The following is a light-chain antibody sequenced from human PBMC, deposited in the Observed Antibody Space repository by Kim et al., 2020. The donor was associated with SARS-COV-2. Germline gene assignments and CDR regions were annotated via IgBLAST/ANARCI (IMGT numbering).Light chain of an antibody. Sequence: SVSPGEKATLSGGASQSVSINVAWYQQKPGQAPSPLLNGPSTRATGVPARFSGSGSGTEFTLTISSLQSEDFAVYYCQQYYDWPTFGQGTKGDIK. CDR1: QSVSIN. V-gene: IGKV3-15*01. CDR2: GPS. CDR3: QQYYDWPT. J-gene: IGKJ1*01.